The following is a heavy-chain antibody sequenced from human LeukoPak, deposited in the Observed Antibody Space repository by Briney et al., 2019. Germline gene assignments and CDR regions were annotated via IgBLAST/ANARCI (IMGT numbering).Heavy chain of an antibody. CDR3: ARSVVRAAGTLNY. D-gene: IGHD6-13*01. Sequence: GGSLRLSCAASGFTLSSYEMNWVRQAPGKGLEWVSYISSSGSTIYYADSVKGRFTISRDNAKNSLYLQMNSLRAEDTAVYYCARSVVRAAGTLNYWGQGTLVTVSS. CDR1: GFTLSSYE. CDR2: ISSSGSTI. V-gene: IGHV3-48*03. J-gene: IGHJ4*02.